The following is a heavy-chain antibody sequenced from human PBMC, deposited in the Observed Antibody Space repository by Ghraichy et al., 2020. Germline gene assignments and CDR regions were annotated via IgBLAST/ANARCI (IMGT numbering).Heavy chain of an antibody. CDR2: IIPILGIA. V-gene: IGHV1-69*04. J-gene: IGHJ3*02. Sequence: SVKVSCKASGGTFSSYAISWVRQAPGQGLEWMGRIIPILGIANYAQKFQGRVTITADKSTSTAYMELSSLRSEDTAVYYCARSVDSSGYRPNEGAFDIWGQGTMVTVSS. CDR1: GGTFSSYA. CDR3: ARSVDSSGYRPNEGAFDI. D-gene: IGHD3-22*01.